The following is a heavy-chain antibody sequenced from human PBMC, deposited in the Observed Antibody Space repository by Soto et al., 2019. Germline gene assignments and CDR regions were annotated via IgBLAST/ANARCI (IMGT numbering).Heavy chain of an antibody. V-gene: IGHV1-69*13. J-gene: IGHJ5*02. Sequence: ASVKVSCKASGGTFSSYAISWVRQAPGQGLEWMGGIIPIFGTANYAQKFQGRVTITADESTSTAYMEPSSLRSEDTAVYYCAGGGNTVVRTRFDPWGQGTLVTVSS. CDR3: AGGGNTVVRTRFDP. CDR2: IIPIFGTA. D-gene: IGHD2-15*01. CDR1: GGTFSSYA.